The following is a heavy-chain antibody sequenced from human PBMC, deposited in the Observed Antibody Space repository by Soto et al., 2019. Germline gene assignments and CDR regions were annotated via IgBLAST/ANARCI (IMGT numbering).Heavy chain of an antibody. CDR2: IYYSGRT. CDR3: ARRDPTYYDFWSGYLDY. J-gene: IGHJ4*02. CDR1: GGSISSSSYY. Sequence: QLQLQESGPGLVKPSETLSLTCTVSGGSISSSSYYWGWIRQPPGKGLEWIGSIYYSGRTYYNPALKSRVTISADTSKNQFSLKLSSVTAADTAVYYCARRDPTYYDFWSGYLDYWGQGTLVTVSS. D-gene: IGHD3-3*01. V-gene: IGHV4-39*01.